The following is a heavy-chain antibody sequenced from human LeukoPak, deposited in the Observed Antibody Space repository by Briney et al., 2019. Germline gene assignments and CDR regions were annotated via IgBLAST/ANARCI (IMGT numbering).Heavy chain of an antibody. CDR2: INHSGST. CDR1: GGSFSGYY. J-gene: IGHJ4*02. D-gene: IGHD3-22*01. CDR3: ARGKGAPSGYPRFYYFDY. V-gene: IGHV4-34*01. Sequence: SETPSLTCAVYGGSFSGYYWSWIRQPPGKGLEWIGEINHSGSTNYNPSLKSRVTISVDTSKNQFSLKLSSVTAADTAVYYCARGKGAPSGYPRFYYFDYWGQGTLVTVSS.